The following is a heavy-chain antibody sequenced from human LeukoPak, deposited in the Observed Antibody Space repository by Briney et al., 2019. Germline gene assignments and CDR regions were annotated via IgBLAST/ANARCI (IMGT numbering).Heavy chain of an antibody. CDR3: ARYSHVEAFDI. CDR1: GGSISSGGYY. Sequence: PSETLSLTCTVSGGSISSGGYYWSWIRQHPGKGLEWIGYTYYSGSTYYNPSLKSRVTISVDTSKNQFSLKLSSVTAADTAVYYCARYSHVEAFDIWGQGTMVTVSS. CDR2: TYYSGST. V-gene: IGHV4-31*03. D-gene: IGHD5-18*01. J-gene: IGHJ3*02.